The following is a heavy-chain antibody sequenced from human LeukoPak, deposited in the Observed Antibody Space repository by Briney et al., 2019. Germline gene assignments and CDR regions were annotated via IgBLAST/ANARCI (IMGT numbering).Heavy chain of an antibody. D-gene: IGHD3-16*02. CDR3: ARDNFADRYDFDF. Sequence: SQTLSLTCAISGDSVSSNRAAWSWIRQSPSRGLEWLGRTYRTSKWFSEYPVSLKSRITINPDTSKNQFSLHLKSVSPEDTAVYYCARDNFADRYDFDFWGQGTLVTVSS. V-gene: IGHV6-1*01. J-gene: IGHJ4*02. CDR1: GDSVSSNRAA. CDR2: TYRTSKWFS.